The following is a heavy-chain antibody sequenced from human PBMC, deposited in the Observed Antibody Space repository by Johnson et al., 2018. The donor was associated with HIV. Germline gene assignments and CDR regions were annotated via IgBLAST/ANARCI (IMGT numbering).Heavy chain of an antibody. Sequence: VQLVESGGGLVQPGGSLKLSCAASGFTFSASGMHWVRQASGKGLEWVGHIRSKANNYATAYAAPVQGRFTISRDDSKNTAYLQMNSLKTEDTAVYYCAKDQYGSSYDIWGQGTMVTVSS. V-gene: IGHV3-73*02. CDR2: IRSKANNYAT. D-gene: IGHD2-15*01. CDR3: AKDQYGSSYDI. CDR1: GFTFSASG. J-gene: IGHJ3*02.